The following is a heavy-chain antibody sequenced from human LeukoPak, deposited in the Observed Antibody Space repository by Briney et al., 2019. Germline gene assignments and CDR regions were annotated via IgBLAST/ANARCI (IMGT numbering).Heavy chain of an antibody. Sequence: ASVNVSCKASGYTFTSYYMHWVRQAPGQGLEWMGIINPSGGSTSYAQKFQGRVTMTRDTSTSTVYMELSSLRSEDTAVYYCARDILRAWEPLWSGYSPGYWGQGTLVTVSS. CDR2: INPSGGST. V-gene: IGHV1-46*01. CDR1: GYTFTSYY. CDR3: ARDILRAWEPLWSGYSPGY. J-gene: IGHJ4*02. D-gene: IGHD3-3*01.